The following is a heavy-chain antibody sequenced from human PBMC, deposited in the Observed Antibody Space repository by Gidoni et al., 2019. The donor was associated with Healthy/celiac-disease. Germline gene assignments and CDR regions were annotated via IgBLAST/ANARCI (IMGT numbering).Heavy chain of an antibody. Sequence: QVQLVQSGAEVKKPGASVKGSGKSSGYTFTSYGISWVRQAPGQGLAWMGWISAYNGNTNYAQKLQGRVTMTTDTSTSTAYMELRSLRSADTAGYYCARMYGYNRNLYYFDYWGQGTLVTISS. J-gene: IGHJ4*02. D-gene: IGHD5-12*01. CDR2: ISAYNGNT. CDR3: ARMYGYNRNLYYFDY. CDR1: GYTFTSYG. V-gene: IGHV1-18*01.